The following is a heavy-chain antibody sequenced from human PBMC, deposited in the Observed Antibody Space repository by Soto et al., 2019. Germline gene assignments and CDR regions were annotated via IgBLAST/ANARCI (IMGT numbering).Heavy chain of an antibody. CDR3: VRSTYYYDSSGPPAY. D-gene: IGHD3-22*01. J-gene: IGHJ4*02. CDR2: ISSSSSTI. V-gene: IGHV3-48*01. CDR1: GFIFSTYS. Sequence: GSLRLSCAASGFIFSTYSMNWVRQGPGKGLEWVSYISSSSSTIFYTDSVKGRFTVSRDNAKNSLYLQMNSLRAEDAAVYYCVRSTYYYDSSGPPAYWGQGTLVTVSS.